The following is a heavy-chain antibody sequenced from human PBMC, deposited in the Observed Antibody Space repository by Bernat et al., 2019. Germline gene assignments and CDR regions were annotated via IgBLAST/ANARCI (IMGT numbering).Heavy chain of an antibody. CDR1: GYPFTNYD. V-gene: IGHV1-8*01. J-gene: IGHJ3*02. CDR3: ARAHCSTTSCYPKDAFDI. Sequence: QVQLVQSGAEVKKPGASVKVSCQASGYPFTNYDINWLRQATGQGLEWMGWMNPNSGNTGYAQKFQGRVTMSRNTSRSTAYMELSSLRSEDTAVYYCARAHCSTTSCYPKDAFDIWGQGTMVTVSS. CDR2: MNPNSGNT. D-gene: IGHD2-2*01.